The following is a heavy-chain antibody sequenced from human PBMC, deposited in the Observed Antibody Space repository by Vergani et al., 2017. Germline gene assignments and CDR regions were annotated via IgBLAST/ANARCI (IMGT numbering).Heavy chain of an antibody. CDR1: GFRFSSYG. D-gene: IGHD2/OR15-2a*01. V-gene: IGHV3-33*06. CDR2: IWYDGSNK. CDR3: AKDLGACNSISCSYYMDV. Sequence: QVQLVESGGGVVQPGRSLRLSCAASGFRFSSYGMNWVRQAPGKGLEWVGVIWYDGSNKYYADSVKGRFTISRDNSQNTVNLQMNSLGVDDTAVYYCAKDLGACNSISCSYYMDVWGKGTTVTV. J-gene: IGHJ6*03.